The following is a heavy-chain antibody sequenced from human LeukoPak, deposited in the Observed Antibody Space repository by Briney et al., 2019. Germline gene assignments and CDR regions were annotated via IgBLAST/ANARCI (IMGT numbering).Heavy chain of an antibody. J-gene: IGHJ3*02. V-gene: IGHV3-21*01. CDR2: ISCSSSYI. Sequence: GGSLRLSCAASGFTFSSYSMNWVRQAPGKGLEWVSFISCSSSYIYYADSVKGRFTISRDNAKNSLYLQMNSLRAEDTAVYYCARDRDWSVLYDASDIWGQGTMVTASS. CDR3: ARDRDWSVLYDASDI. CDR1: GFTFSSYS. D-gene: IGHD3/OR15-3a*01.